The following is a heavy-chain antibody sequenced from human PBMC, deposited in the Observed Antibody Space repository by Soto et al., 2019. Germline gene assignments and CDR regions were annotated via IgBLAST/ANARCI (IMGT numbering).Heavy chain of an antibody. J-gene: IGHJ4*02. Sequence: QVQLVQSGAEVKKPGSSVKVSCKASGGTFSSYAISWVRQAPGQGLEWMGGIIPIFGTANYAQKFQGRVTITADESTSTAYMELSSLRSEDTAVYYCARRRLNSYDSRGGTGYFDYWGQGTLVTVSS. CDR2: IIPIFGTA. CDR3: ARRRLNSYDSRGGTGYFDY. CDR1: GGTFSSYA. V-gene: IGHV1-69*01. D-gene: IGHD3-22*01.